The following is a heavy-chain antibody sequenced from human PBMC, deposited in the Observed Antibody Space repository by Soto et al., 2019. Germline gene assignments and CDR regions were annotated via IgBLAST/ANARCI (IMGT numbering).Heavy chain of an antibody. CDR2: IIPIFVTS. D-gene: IGHD3-22*01. CDR3: ARSLDYHDYTGYSTVGVYFDY. Sequence: ASVKVSCKASGGSFSSSGISWVRQAPGQGLEWVGGIIPIFVTSHYAQKFQGRVTITADESTNTAHMELSSLTSEDTAVYYCARSLDYHDYTGYSTVGVYFDYWGLGTLVTVSS. V-gene: IGHV1-69*13. J-gene: IGHJ4*02. CDR1: GGSFSSSG.